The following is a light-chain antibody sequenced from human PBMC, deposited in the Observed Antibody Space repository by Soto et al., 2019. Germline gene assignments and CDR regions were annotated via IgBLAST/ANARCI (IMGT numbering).Light chain of an antibody. CDR2: DDN. Sequence: QSVMTQPPSVSAAPGQKVTISCSGSSSNIGGNPVSWNQQLPGTAPKLLIYDDNKRPSGIPDRFSGSKSGTSATLGITGFQTGDEADYYCGSWDSSLSAYVFGTGTKLTVL. V-gene: IGLV1-51*01. J-gene: IGLJ1*01. CDR3: GSWDSSLSAYV. CDR1: SSNIGGNP.